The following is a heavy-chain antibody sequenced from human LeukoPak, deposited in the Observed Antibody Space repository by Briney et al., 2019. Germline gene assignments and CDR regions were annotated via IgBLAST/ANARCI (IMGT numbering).Heavy chain of an antibody. Sequence: GGSLRLSCAASGFTFSTYWMHWVRQARGKGLVWVSRINSDESTTNYADSVKGRFTISRDNARNTLYLQMNNLRAEDTAVYYCAGDLDFWTGSKGGYWGQGTLVTVSS. CDR2: INSDESTT. CDR1: GFTFSTYW. J-gene: IGHJ4*02. D-gene: IGHD3/OR15-3a*01. V-gene: IGHV3-74*01. CDR3: AGDLDFWTGSKGGY.